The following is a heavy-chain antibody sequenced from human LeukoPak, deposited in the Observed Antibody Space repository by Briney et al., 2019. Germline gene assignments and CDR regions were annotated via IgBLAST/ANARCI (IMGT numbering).Heavy chain of an antibody. D-gene: IGHD1-26*01. J-gene: IGHJ4*02. CDR3: ARAGIVGATVGY. Sequence: GGSLRLSCAASGFTFSSYAMHWVRQAPGKGLEYVSAISSNGGSTYYANSVKGRFTISRDNSKNTLYLQMGSLRAEDTAVYYCARAGIVGATVGYWGQGTLVTVSS. CDR2: ISSNGGST. V-gene: IGHV3-64*01. CDR1: GFTFSSYA.